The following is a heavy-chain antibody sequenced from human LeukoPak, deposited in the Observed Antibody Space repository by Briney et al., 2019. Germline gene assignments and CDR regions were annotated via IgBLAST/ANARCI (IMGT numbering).Heavy chain of an antibody. D-gene: IGHD1-1*01. V-gene: IGHV4-34*01. J-gene: IGHJ4*02. CDR2: INHSGST. CDR3: ARGRTGR. CDR1: GGSFSGYY. Sequence: SETLSLTCAVYGGSFSGYYWSWIRQPPGKGLEWIGEINHSGSTNYNPSLKSRVTISVDTSKNQFSLKLSSVTAADTAVYYCARGRTGRWGQGTLVTVSS.